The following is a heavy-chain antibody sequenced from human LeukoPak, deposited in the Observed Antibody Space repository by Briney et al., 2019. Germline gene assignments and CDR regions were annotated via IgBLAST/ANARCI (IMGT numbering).Heavy chain of an antibody. CDR1: GYTFTSYD. CDR3: ARGKARDGYNYPRIFHY. Sequence: ASVKVSCKASGYTFTSYDINGVGQATGQGREWMGGMNPNRGKTGYVQKFQGRETMTKNRSISKDYMDLSSLRSDDTAVYYCARGKARDGYNYPRIFHYWGQGTLVTVSS. V-gene: IGHV1-8*01. D-gene: IGHD5-24*01. J-gene: IGHJ4*02. CDR2: MNPNRGKT.